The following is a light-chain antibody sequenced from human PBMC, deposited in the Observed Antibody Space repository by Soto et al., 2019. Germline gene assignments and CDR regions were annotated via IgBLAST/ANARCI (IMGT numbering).Light chain of an antibody. CDR1: QSFRGL. J-gene: IGKJ5*01. CDR2: DAY. CDR3: QQRHMWPIT. V-gene: IGKV3-11*01. Sequence: ILTHSPSTPSLSSGERATLACRASQSFRGLLAWYQQKPGQAPRLLIYDAYNRATGIPPRFSGSGSGTDFTLTISSLEPEESAVYYCQQRHMWPITVGQGTRLEIK.